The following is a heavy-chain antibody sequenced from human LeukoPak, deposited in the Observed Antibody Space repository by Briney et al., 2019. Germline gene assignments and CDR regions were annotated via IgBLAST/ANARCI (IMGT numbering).Heavy chain of an antibody. V-gene: IGHV1-69*13. Sequence: SVKVSCKASGGTFSSYAISWVRQAPGQGLEWMGGIIPIFGTANYAQKFQGRVTITADESTSTAYMELSSLRSEDTAVYYCARDRLSGWYQSYYFDYWGQGTLVTVSS. CDR3: ARDRLSGWYQSYYFDY. J-gene: IGHJ4*02. CDR2: IIPIFGTA. D-gene: IGHD6-19*01. CDR1: GGTFSSYA.